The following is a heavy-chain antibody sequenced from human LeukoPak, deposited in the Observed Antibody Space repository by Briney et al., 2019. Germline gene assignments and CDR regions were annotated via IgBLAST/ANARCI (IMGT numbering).Heavy chain of an antibody. CDR2: IYYSGST. Sequence: PSETLSLTCTVSGGSISCYYWSWIRQPPGKGLEWIGYIYYSGSTNYNPSLKSRVTISVDTSKNQFSLKLSSVTAADTAVYYCARQGRDILTGYFDYWGQGTLVTVSS. J-gene: IGHJ4*02. D-gene: IGHD3-9*01. CDR1: GGSISCYY. CDR3: ARQGRDILTGYFDY. V-gene: IGHV4-59*08.